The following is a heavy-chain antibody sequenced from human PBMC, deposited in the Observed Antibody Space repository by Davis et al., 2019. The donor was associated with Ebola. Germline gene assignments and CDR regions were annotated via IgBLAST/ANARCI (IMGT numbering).Heavy chain of an antibody. CDR1: GFTFSNHA. CDR2: TSHNERER. Sequence: PGGSLRLSCVASGFTFSNHAMHWVRQAPSKGLEWVAVTSHNERERFYGESVQGRFTISRDNSENVLYLQMDSLRPDDTAIYFCARALHDEVLDYWGQGTPVTVSS. CDR3: ARALHDEVLDY. D-gene: IGHD1-1*01. V-gene: IGHV3-30*04. J-gene: IGHJ4*02.